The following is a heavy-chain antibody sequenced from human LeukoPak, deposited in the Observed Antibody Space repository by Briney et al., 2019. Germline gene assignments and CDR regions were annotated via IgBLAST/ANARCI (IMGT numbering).Heavy chain of an antibody. J-gene: IGHJ6*03. CDR1: GGSISSHY. CDR2: IYYSGST. CDR3: ARAAIFGVVTYYYYYYMDV. V-gene: IGHV4-59*11. Sequence: PPETLSLTCTVSGGSISSHYWSWIRQPPGKGLEWIGYIYYSGSTNYNPSLKSRVTISVDTSKNQFSLKLSSVTAADTAVYYCARAAIFGVVTYYYYYYMDVWGKGTTVTVSS. D-gene: IGHD3-3*01.